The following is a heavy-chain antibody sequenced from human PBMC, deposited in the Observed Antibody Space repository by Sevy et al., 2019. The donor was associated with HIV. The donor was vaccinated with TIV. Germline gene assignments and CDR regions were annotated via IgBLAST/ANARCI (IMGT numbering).Heavy chain of an antibody. Sequence: GESLKISCAASGFTFSSYGMHWVRQAPGKGLEWVAVIWYDGSNKYYADSVKGRFTISRDNSKNTLYLQMNSLRAEDTAVYYCARDSGSFLSFDYWGQGTLVTVSS. J-gene: IGHJ4*02. CDR2: IWYDGSNK. CDR1: GFTFSSYG. D-gene: IGHD1-26*01. CDR3: ARDSGSFLSFDY. V-gene: IGHV3-33*01.